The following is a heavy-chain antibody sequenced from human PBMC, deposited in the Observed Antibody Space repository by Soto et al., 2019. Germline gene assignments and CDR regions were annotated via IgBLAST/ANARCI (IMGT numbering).Heavy chain of an antibody. CDR2: IYYSGST. CDR3: ATGYSSGWTYWYFDL. CDR1: GGSISSGDYY. V-gene: IGHV4-30-4*01. Sequence: QVQLQESGPGLVKPSQTLSLTCTVSGGSISSGDYYWSWIRQPPGKGLEWIGYIYYSGSTYYNPSLKSRVTISVDTSKNQSSLKLSSVTAADTAVYYCATGYSSGWTYWYFDLWGRGTLVTVSS. D-gene: IGHD6-19*01. J-gene: IGHJ2*01.